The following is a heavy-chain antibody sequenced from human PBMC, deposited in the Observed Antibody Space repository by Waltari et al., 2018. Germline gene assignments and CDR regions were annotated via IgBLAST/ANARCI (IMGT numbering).Heavy chain of an antibody. J-gene: IGHJ6*03. CDR1: SISSYY. CDR3: ARDKEIAVAGTPFVGNQYYYYMDV. V-gene: IGHV4-4*07. D-gene: IGHD6-19*01. CDR2: IYTSGST. Sequence: SISSYYWSWIRQPAGKGLEWIGRIYTSGSTNYNPSLKSRVTMSVDTSKNQFSLKLSSVTAADTAVYYCARDKEIAVAGTPFVGNQYYYYMDVWGKGTTVTISS.